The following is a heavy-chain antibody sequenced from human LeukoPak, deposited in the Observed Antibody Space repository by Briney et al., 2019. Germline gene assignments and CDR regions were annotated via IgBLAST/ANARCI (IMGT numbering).Heavy chain of an antibody. CDR2: IKPSGGST. D-gene: IGHD3-22*01. V-gene: IGHV1-46*01. CDR1: GYTFTSYH. J-gene: IGHJ4*02. Sequence: ASVKVSCKASGYTFTSYHMHWVRQAAGQGLGWMGTIKPSGGSTAYAQKFQGRVTMTWDTSTSTVYMELSSLRSEDTAVYYCARDMDDNSDFGDYWGQGTLVIVSS. CDR3: ARDMDDNSDFGDY.